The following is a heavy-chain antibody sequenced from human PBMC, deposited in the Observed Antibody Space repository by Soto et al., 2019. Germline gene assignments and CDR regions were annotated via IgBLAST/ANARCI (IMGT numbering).Heavy chain of an antibody. CDR2: ISGSGGST. Sequence: GGSLKFSCAASGFTFSSYAMSWVRQAPGKGLEWVSAISGSGGSTYYADSVKGRFTISRDNSKNTLYLQMNSLRAEDTAVYYCGPSPPRSSWLDYYYGMDVWGQGTTVTVSS. CDR3: GPSPPRSSWLDYYYGMDV. D-gene: IGHD6-13*01. V-gene: IGHV3-23*01. J-gene: IGHJ6*02. CDR1: GFTFSSYA.